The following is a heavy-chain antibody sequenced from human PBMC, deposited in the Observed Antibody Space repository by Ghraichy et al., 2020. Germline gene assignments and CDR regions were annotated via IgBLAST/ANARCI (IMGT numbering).Heavy chain of an antibody. CDR1: GGSFSGYY. D-gene: IGHD6-6*01. CDR3: ARGYSSSSANFDY. V-gene: IGHV4-34*01. CDR2: INHSGST. Sequence: SETLSLTCAVYGGSFSGYYWSWIRQPPGKGLEWIGEINHSGSTNYNPSLKSRVTISVDTSKNQFSLKLSSVTAADTAVYYCARGYSSSSANFDYWGQGTLVTVSS. J-gene: IGHJ4*02.